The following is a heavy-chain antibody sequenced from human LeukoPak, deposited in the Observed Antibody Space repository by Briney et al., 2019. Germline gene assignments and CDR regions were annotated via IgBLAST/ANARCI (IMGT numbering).Heavy chain of an antibody. CDR2: MSVDENKK. V-gene: IGHV3-30*18. J-gene: IGHJ4*02. D-gene: IGHD2-15*01. CDR3: TKSGGFGGLFDS. Sequence: GGSLRLSCGASGFNFSTYAMHWVRQSPGKGLEWVALMSVDENKKHYSDSVKGRFTVSRDNSKNTLFLQMNSLRVEDTALYYCTKSGGFGGLFDSWGQGTLVTVSS. CDR1: GFNFSTYA.